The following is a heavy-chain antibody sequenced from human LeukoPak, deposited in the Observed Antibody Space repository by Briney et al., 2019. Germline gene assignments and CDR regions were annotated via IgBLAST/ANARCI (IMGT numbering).Heavy chain of an antibody. D-gene: IGHD3-16*01. CDR1: GYIFTSYW. CDR3: ARLWESYETFEY. CDR2: IYPGGSDT. V-gene: IGHV5-51*01. Sequence: GESLKISCKGSGYIFTSYWIGWVRQMPGKGLEWMGIIYPGGSDTRYSPSFQGQVTISADKSISTAFLQWSSLKASDSAMYYCARLWESYETFEYWGQGTLVTVSS. J-gene: IGHJ4*02.